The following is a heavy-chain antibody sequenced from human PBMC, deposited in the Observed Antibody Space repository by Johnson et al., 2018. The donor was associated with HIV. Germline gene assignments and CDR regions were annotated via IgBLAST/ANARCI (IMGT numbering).Heavy chain of an antibody. D-gene: IGHD6-13*01. J-gene: IGHJ3*02. V-gene: IGHV3-30*04. Sequence: QVQLVESGGGVVQPGRSLRLSCAASGFTFSQFAMHWVRQAPGKGLEWVAVISYDGSNKYYADSVKGRFTISRDNSKNTLYLQMNSLRAEDTAVYYCAKAMSVSSWEHRGAFDIWGQGTMVTVSS. CDR2: ISYDGSNK. CDR1: GFTFSQFA. CDR3: AKAMSVSSWEHRGAFDI.